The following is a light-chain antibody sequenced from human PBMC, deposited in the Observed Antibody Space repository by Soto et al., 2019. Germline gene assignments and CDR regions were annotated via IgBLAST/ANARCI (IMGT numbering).Light chain of an antibody. CDR3: QQYESYPLT. CDR2: KAS. J-gene: IGKJ4*01. V-gene: IGKV1-5*03. CDR1: QSISSW. Sequence: DIQMTQSPSTLSASVGDRVTITCRASQSISSWLAWYQQKPGKAPNLLIYKASTLESGVPSRFSGSGSGTEFTLTVSSRQPDDFATYYCQQYESYPLTFGGGTKVEIK.